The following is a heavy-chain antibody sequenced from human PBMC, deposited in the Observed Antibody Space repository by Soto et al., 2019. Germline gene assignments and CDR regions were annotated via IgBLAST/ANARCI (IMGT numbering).Heavy chain of an antibody. CDR2: IHHSGST. CDR1: GGSLTSNDW. D-gene: IGHD7-27*01. J-gene: IGHJ3*01. V-gene: IGHV4-4*02. Sequence: QVQLQESGPGLVKPSGTLSLTCAVSGGSLTSNDWWTWVRQPPGKGLEWVGQIHHSGSTFYNPSLRERNTVSINGSRDPFPPHLDSFTPADPGLFFRAGRTGGDACHFWGQGTMVTVSS. CDR3: AGRTGGDACHF.